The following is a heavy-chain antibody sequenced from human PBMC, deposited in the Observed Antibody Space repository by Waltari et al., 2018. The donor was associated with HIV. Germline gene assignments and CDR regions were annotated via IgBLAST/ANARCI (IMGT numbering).Heavy chain of an antibody. CDR1: GYTFSNYV. D-gene: IGHD3-10*01. CDR3: ARGENNEHDTTGSDH. V-gene: IGHV1-18*04. Sequence: QVPMVQSGAEQRTHGASVRVSCKATGYTFSNYVFNRVRQAPGQGLEWIGWISTYKGQTIYAPKFQDRIALTTDTPTSTAYLELRSLRSDDTALYYCARGENNEHDTTGSDHWGQGTLLTVSS. J-gene: IGHJ4*02. CDR2: ISTYKGQT.